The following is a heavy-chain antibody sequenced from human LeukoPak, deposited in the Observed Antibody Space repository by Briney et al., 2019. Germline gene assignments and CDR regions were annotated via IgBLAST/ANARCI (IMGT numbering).Heavy chain of an antibody. V-gene: IGHV3-7*01. CDR1: GFTFSSYW. CDR3: ARYAPYNWFDP. J-gene: IGHJ5*02. Sequence: PGGSLRLSCAASGFTFSSYWMSWVRQAPGKGLEWVANIKQDGSEKYYVDSVKGRFTISRDNAKNSLYLQMNSLRAEDTAVYYYARYAPYNWFDPWGQGTLVTVSS. CDR2: IKQDGSEK.